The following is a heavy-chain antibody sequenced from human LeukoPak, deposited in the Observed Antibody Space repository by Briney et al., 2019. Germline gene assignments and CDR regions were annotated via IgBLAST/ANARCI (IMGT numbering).Heavy chain of an antibody. CDR3: ARHRSGWPPIFDY. V-gene: IGHV4-59*08. Sequence: SETLSLTCTVSGGSISSYYWSWIRQPPGKGLEWIGYIYYSGSTNYNSSFKSRVTISIDTSKNQFSLRLSSVTAADTAVYYCARHRSGWPPIFDYWGQGTLVTVSS. CDR1: GGSISSYY. D-gene: IGHD6-19*01. J-gene: IGHJ4*02. CDR2: IYYSGST.